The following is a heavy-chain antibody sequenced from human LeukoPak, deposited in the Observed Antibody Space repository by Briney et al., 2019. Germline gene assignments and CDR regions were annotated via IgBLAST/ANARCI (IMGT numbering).Heavy chain of an antibody. V-gene: IGHV1-18*01. J-gene: IGHJ4*02. D-gene: IGHD3-16*01. CDR1: GYTFTSYG. Sequence: ASVKVSXKASGYTFTSYGISWVRQAPGQGLEWMGWISAYNGNTNYAQKLQGRVTMTTDTSTSTAYMKLRSLRSDDTAVYYCARDWAGHLFDYWGQGTLVTVSS. CDR2: ISAYNGNT. CDR3: ARDWAGHLFDY.